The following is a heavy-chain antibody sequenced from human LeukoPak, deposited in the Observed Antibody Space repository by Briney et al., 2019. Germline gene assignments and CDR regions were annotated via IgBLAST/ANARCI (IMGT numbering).Heavy chain of an antibody. V-gene: IGHV4-39*07. Sequence: SETLSLTCTVSGGSMSSSSHYWGWIRQPPGKGLEWIGSIYYSGNTYYNPSLKSRVTISVDTSKNQFSLKLSSVTAADTAVYYCARGRPPLRIWGQGTMVTVSS. J-gene: IGHJ3*02. CDR1: GGSMSSSSHY. CDR2: IYYSGNT. CDR3: ARGRPPLRI.